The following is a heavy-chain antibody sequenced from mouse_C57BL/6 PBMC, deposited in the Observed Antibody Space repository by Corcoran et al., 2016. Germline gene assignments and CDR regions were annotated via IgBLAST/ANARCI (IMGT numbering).Heavy chain of an antibody. V-gene: IGHV9-3*01. CDR1: GYTFTTYG. CDR2: INTYSGVP. CDR3: ARDSNFRMDY. J-gene: IGHJ4*01. D-gene: IGHD2-5*01. Sequence: QIQLVQSGPEVKKPGETVKISCKASGYTFTTYGMSWVKQAPGKGLKWMGWINTYSGVPTYADDFKGRFAFSLETSASTAYLQINNLKNEDMATYFCARDSNFRMDYWGQGTSVTVSS.